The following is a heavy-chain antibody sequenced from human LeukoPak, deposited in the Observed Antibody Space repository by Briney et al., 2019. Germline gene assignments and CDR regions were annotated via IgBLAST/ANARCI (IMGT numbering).Heavy chain of an antibody. CDR2: INHTGNT. V-gene: IGHV4-34*01. D-gene: IGHD6-19*01. J-gene: IGHJ4*02. CDR3: ARARGAVAAYFDY. CDR1: GGSFSGYY. Sequence: SETLSLTCAVYGGSFSGYYWSWIRQPPGKGLEWIGEINHTGNTNYNPSLKGRVTISVDTSKNQFSLKLSSVTAADTAVYYCARARGAVAAYFDYWGQGTLVTVSS.